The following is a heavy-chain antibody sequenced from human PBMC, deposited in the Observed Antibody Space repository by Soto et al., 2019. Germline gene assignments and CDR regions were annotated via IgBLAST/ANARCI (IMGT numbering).Heavy chain of an antibody. CDR3: ARGDIVVVPAARGYYYYGMDV. J-gene: IGHJ6*02. Sequence: GESLKISCKGSGYSFTSYWIGWVRQMPGKGLEWMGIIYPGDSDTRYSPSFQGQVTISADKSISTAYLQWSSLKASDTAMYYCARGDIVVVPAARGYYYYGMDVWGQGTTVTVS. CDR1: GYSFTSYW. D-gene: IGHD2-2*01. CDR2: IYPGDSDT. V-gene: IGHV5-51*01.